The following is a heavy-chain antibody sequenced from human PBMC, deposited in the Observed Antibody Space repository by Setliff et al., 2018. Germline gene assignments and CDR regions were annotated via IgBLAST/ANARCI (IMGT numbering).Heavy chain of an antibody. J-gene: IGHJ6*03. CDR1: GFSSGDFA. CDR3: ARLALTGYDTSGYYYALDYYYYMDV. D-gene: IGHD3-22*01. CDR2: INWNGNII. V-gene: IGHV3-9*02. Sequence: PGGSLRLSCAASGFSSGDFAMHWVRQAPGKGLQWVSGINWNGNIIGYADSVKGRFTISRDNANHSLHLQMNSLRAEDTAVYFCARLALTGYDTSGYYYALDYYYYMDVWGKGTTVTVSS.